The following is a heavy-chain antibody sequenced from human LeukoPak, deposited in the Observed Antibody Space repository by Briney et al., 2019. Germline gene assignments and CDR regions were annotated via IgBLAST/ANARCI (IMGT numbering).Heavy chain of an antibody. J-gene: IGHJ4*02. Sequence: GASVKVSCKASGYTFTSYDMHWVRQAPGQGLEWMVIINPRDGTTTYAQKFQGRIIMTRDTSTSTVYMELCSRRSDDTAVYYCASTLNGREDYWDQGTLVTVSS. CDR3: ASTLNGREDY. V-gene: IGHV1-46*01. D-gene: IGHD2/OR15-2a*01. CDR2: INPRDGTT. CDR1: GYTFTSYD.